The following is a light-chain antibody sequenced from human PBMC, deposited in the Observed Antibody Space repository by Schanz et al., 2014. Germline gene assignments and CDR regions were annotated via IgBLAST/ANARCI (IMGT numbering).Light chain of an antibody. J-gene: IGLJ3*02. CDR2: EGS. CDR1: SSDVGGYNY. V-gene: IGLV2-23*01. CDR3: CSYAGTNTRRWV. Sequence: QSALTQPASVSGSPGQSITISCTGTSSDVGGYNYVSWYQQHPGKAPKLMIYEGSKRHSGVSNRFSGSKSGNTASLTISGLQAEDEADYYCCSYAGTNTRRWVFGGGTKLTVL.